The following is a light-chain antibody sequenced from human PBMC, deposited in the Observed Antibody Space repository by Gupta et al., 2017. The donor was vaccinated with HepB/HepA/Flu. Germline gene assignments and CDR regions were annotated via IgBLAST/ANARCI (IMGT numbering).Light chain of an antibody. V-gene: IGLV2-14*03. Sequence: QSALTPPASVSGSPGQPLTISCTGTSSDVGNCNYVSWYQQPPGKAPKLLIYDVTNRPSGVSNRFSGSKSGNTASLTISGLQAEDEADYYCSSCTTSNTYFFGTGTKVTVL. CDR1: SSDVGNCNY. J-gene: IGLJ1*01. CDR3: SSCTTSNTYF. CDR2: DVT.